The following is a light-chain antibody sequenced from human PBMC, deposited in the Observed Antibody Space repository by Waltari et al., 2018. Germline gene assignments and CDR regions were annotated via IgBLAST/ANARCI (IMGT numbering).Light chain of an antibody. V-gene: IGKV3-11*01. CDR2: DAS. Sequence: EVVLTQSPATLPLSPGERATLSCRASQSVSNALAWYRQKPGQAPRRLIYDASTRAAGSPGRGSGSGSGTDFTLTISSLEPEDFAVYYCQLRTGWPMTFGQGTRLEIK. CDR1: QSVSNA. J-gene: IGKJ5*01. CDR3: QLRTGWPMT.